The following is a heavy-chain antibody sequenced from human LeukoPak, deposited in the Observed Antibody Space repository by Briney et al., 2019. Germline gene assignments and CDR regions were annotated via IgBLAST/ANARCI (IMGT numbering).Heavy chain of an antibody. V-gene: IGHV1-2*02. CDR1: GYTFTGYY. J-gene: IGHJ6*03. CDR2: INPNSGGT. D-gene: IGHD3-16*01. CDR3: ARDWGLSFPYYYYYMDV. Sequence: ASVKVSCKASGYTFTGYYMHWVRQAPGRGLEWMGWINPNSGGTNYAQKFQGRVTMTRDTSISTAYMELSRLRSDDTAVYYCARDWGLSFPYYYYYMDVWGKGTTVTVSS.